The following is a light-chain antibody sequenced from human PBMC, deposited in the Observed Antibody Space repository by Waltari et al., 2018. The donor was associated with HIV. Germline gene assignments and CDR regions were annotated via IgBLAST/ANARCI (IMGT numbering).Light chain of an antibody. Sequence: TQMTNSPSPLSASVGAKFPITCRASQSISSWLAWYQQKPGEAPKLLIYKASILESGVPSRFSGSGSGTEFTLTISSLQPDDFATYYCQQYSTYYTFGQGTELEIK. CDR3: QQYSTYYT. CDR1: QSISSW. V-gene: IGKV1-5*03. CDR2: KAS. J-gene: IGKJ2*01.